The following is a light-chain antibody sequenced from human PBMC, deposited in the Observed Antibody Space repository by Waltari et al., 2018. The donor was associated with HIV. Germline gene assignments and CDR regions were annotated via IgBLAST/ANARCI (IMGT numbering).Light chain of an antibody. V-gene: IGLV1-47*01. Sequence: QSVLTQPPSASGPPGQRVTISCSGSSATVGNTVYWYHQLPGTAPKVLIYRDNQRPSGVPERFSGARSGTSASLDVSGLRAEDEANYFCAAWDDSLSGWVCGGGTKLTVL. CDR1: SATVGNT. CDR3: AAWDDSLSGWV. CDR2: RDN. J-gene: IGLJ3*02.